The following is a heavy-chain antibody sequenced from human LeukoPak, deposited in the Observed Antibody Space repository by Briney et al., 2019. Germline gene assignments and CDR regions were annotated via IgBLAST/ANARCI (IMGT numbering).Heavy chain of an antibody. Sequence: SETLSLTCAVYGGSFSGYYWSWIRQPPGKGLEWIGEINHSGSTNYNPSLKSRVTISVDTSKNQFSLKLSSVTAADTAVYYCASLWPYQLSAFDIWAKGHWSPSLQ. CDR1: GGSFSGYY. V-gene: IGHV4-34*01. J-gene: IGHJ3*02. CDR2: INHSGST. D-gene: IGHD2-2*01. CDR3: ASLWPYQLSAFDI.